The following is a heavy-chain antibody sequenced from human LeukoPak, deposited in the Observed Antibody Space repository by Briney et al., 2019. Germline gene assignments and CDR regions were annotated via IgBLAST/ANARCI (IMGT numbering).Heavy chain of an antibody. D-gene: IGHD2-15*01. Sequence: GESLKISCKGSGYSFTSYWIGWVRQMPGKGVEWMGIIYSGDSDTRYSPSFQGQVTISADKSISTAYLQWSSLKASDTAMYYCATGLGYCSGGSCYWGFDYWGQGTLVTVSS. CDR2: IYSGDSDT. CDR3: ATGLGYCSGGSCYWGFDY. J-gene: IGHJ4*02. V-gene: IGHV5-51*01. CDR1: GYSFTSYW.